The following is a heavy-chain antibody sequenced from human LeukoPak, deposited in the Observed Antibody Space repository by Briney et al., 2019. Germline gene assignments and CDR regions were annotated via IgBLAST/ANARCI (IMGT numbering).Heavy chain of an antibody. CDR2: IHHSGRT. Sequence: SETLSLTCAVSGGSISSSNWWSWVRQPPGKGLEWIGEIHHSGRTTYNPSLQSRVTLSVDKSTNQFSLRLNSVTAADTAVYYCARPRYSSLDQWGQGTLVTVSS. J-gene: IGHJ4*02. CDR3: ARPRYSSLDQ. D-gene: IGHD2-15*01. CDR1: GGSISSSNW. V-gene: IGHV4-4*02.